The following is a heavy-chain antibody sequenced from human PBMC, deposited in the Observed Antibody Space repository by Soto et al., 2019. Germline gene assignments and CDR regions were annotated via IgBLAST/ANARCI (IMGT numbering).Heavy chain of an antibody. J-gene: IGHJ4*02. D-gene: IGHD1-1*01. V-gene: IGHV1-18*01. CDR1: GYIFTTYG. CDR3: ARGRYGDY. Sequence: QVHLVQSGAEVKKPGASVKVSCKGSGYIFTTYGITWVRQAPGQVLEWMGWISAHNGNTNYAQKLQGRATVTRDTSTSTAYMELRNLRSDDTAVYYCARGRYGDYWGQGALVTVSS. CDR2: ISAHNGNT.